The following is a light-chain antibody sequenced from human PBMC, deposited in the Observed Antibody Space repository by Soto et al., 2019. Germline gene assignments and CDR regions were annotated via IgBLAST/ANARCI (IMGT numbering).Light chain of an antibody. CDR1: QSVYSY. Sequence: EIVLTQSPATLSLSPGERATLSCRASQSVYSYLAWYQQKPGQAPRLLIYDASNRATGIPARFSGSGSGTDFTLTIGSLEPEDSAVYYCQQRSSWPLTFGGG. J-gene: IGKJ4*01. V-gene: IGKV3-11*01. CDR3: QQRSSWPLT. CDR2: DAS.